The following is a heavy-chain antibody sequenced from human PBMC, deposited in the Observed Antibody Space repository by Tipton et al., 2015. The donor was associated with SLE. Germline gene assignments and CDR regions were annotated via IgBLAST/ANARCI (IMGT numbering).Heavy chain of an antibody. Sequence: TLSLTCTVSGGSISSSSYYWGWIRQPPGKELEWIGGIYYSGSTYYNPSPKSRVTISVDTSKNQFSLKLSSVTAADTAVYYCVRVGVVTPFDYWGQGTLVTVSS. V-gene: IGHV4-39*07. CDR2: IYYSGST. CDR3: VRVGVVTPFDY. CDR1: GGSISSSSYY. J-gene: IGHJ4*02. D-gene: IGHD4-23*01.